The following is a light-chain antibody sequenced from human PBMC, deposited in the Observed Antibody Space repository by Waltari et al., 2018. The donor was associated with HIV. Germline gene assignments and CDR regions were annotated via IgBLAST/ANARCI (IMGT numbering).Light chain of an antibody. CDR3: QQYNNWPRT. J-gene: IGKJ2*01. V-gene: IGKV3-15*01. CDR2: GAS. Sequence: EIVVTQSPVTLSVSPGERATLSCRASQSVSSNLALYQQKPGQAPRLLIYGASTRSTGIPARFSGSGSVTEFTLTISSLQSEDCAVYYCQQYNNWPRTFGQGTKLEIK. CDR1: QSVSSN.